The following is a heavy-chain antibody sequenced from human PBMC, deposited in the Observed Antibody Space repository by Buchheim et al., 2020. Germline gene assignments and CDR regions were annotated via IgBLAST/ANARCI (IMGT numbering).Heavy chain of an antibody. D-gene: IGHD3-16*01. J-gene: IGHJ6*02. CDR3: AREPGGAHHFYGMDV. V-gene: IGHV3-11*01. CDR1: GFTFSDYY. Sequence: QVQLVESGGGVVQPGRSLRLSCAASGFTFSDYYMSWIRQAPGKGLEWVSYITSGSTIYYADSVKGRFTISRDNAKNSLYLQMNSLRADDTAVYYCAREPGGAHHFYGMDVWGQGTT. CDR2: ITSGSTI.